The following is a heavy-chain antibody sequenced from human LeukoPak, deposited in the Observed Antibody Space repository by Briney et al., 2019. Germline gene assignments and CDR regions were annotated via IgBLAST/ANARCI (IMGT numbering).Heavy chain of an antibody. CDR1: GFIFSSYD. D-gene: IGHD7-27*01. Sequence: GGSLRLSCAASGFIFSSYDMSWVRQAPGKGLEWVSDISNSGGGTDYADSVKGRFTISRDNAKNTLYPQMNSLRAEDTAVYYCARGAVVALGIGHFDYWGQGNLVTVSS. V-gene: IGHV3-23*01. CDR2: ISNSGGGT. CDR3: ARGAVVALGIGHFDY. J-gene: IGHJ4*02.